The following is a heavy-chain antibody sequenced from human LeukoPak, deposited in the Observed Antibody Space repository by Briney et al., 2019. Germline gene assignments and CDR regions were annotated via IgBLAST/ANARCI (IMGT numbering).Heavy chain of an antibody. J-gene: IGHJ6*02. V-gene: IGHV3-30*02. Sequence: PGGSLRLSCAASGFTFSSYGMHWVRQAPGKGLERVAFIRYDGSNKYYADSVKGRFTISRDNSKNTLYLQMNSLRAEDTAAYYCAKVPTTVTFYYYYYGMDVWGQGTTVTVSS. CDR1: GFTFSSYG. CDR3: AKVPTTVTFYYYYYGMDV. D-gene: IGHD4-17*01. CDR2: IRYDGSNK.